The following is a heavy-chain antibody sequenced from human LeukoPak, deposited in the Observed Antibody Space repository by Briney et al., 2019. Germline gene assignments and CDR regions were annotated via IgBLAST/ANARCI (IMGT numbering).Heavy chain of an antibody. CDR3: AKGDNYYDSSGYYYVRALFDY. V-gene: IGHV3-23*01. D-gene: IGHD3-22*01. J-gene: IGHJ4*02. CDR1: GFTFSSYA. CDR2: ISGSGGST. Sequence: GGSLRLSCAASGFTFSSYAMTWVRQAPGKGLEWISGISGSGGSTYYADSVKGRFSISRDNSKNTLYLQMNSLRAEDTAVYYCAKGDNYYDSSGYYYVRALFDYWGQGTLVTVSS.